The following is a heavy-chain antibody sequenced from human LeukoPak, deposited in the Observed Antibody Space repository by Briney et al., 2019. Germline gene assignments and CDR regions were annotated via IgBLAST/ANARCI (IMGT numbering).Heavy chain of an antibody. D-gene: IGHD3-10*01. CDR2: IYYSGST. CDR1: GGSISSYY. Sequence: SETLSLTCTVPGGSISSYYWSWIRQPPGKGLEWIGYIYYSGSTNYNPSLKSRVTISVDTSKNQFSLKLSSVTAADTAVYYCARSVGSGSYFFDYWGQGTLVTVSS. J-gene: IGHJ4*02. V-gene: IGHV4-59*12. CDR3: ARSVGSGSYFFDY.